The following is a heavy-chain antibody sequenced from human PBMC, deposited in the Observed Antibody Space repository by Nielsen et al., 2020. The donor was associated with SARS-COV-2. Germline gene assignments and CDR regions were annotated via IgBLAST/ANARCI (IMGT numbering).Heavy chain of an antibody. D-gene: IGHD5-18*01. CDR3: ARDGVSQLWLLYQNEFDY. CDR2: ISSSSSYI. V-gene: IGHV3-21*01. J-gene: IGHJ4*02. CDR1: GFTFSSYS. Sequence: GESLKISCAASGFTFSSYSMNWVRQAPGKGLEWVSSISSSSSYIYYADSVKGRFTISRDNAKNSLYLQMNSLRAEDTAVYYCARDGVSQLWLLYQNEFDYWGQGTLVTVSS.